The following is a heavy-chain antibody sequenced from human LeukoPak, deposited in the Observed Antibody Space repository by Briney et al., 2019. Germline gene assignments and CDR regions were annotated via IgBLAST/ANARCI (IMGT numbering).Heavy chain of an antibody. CDR1: GFTFSSYW. Sequence: PGGSLRLSCAASGFTFSSYWMHWVRQAPGKGLVWVSRINSDGSSTSYADSVKGRFTISRDNAKNTLYLQMNSLRAEDTAVYYCAGNSSSSDFDYWGQGTLVTVSS. V-gene: IGHV3-74*01. CDR3: AGNSSSSDFDY. CDR2: INSDGSST. J-gene: IGHJ4*02. D-gene: IGHD6-13*01.